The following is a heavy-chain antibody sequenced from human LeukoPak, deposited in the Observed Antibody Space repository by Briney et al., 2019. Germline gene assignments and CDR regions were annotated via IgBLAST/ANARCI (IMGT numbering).Heavy chain of an antibody. Sequence: SETLSLTCTVSGGSISSYYWSWIRQPAGKGLEWIGRIYTSGSTNYNPSLKSRVTMSVDTSKNQFSLKLSSVTAADTAVYYCARSSNYYDSSGYLGFDYWGQGTLVTVSS. V-gene: IGHV4-4*07. D-gene: IGHD3-22*01. CDR1: GGSISSYY. J-gene: IGHJ4*02. CDR3: ARSSNYYDSSGYLGFDY. CDR2: IYTSGST.